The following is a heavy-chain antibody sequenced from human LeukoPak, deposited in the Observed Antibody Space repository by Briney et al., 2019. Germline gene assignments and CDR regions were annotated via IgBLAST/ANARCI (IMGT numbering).Heavy chain of an antibody. Sequence: PGRSLRLSCAASGFTISSYAMHWVRQAQAQGQERVAVISYDGSNKYYADSVKGRFTISRDNSKNTLYLQMNSLRAEDTAVYYCAKDEHPWYFDLWGRGTLVTVSS. V-gene: IGHV3-30-3*01. CDR3: AKDEHPWYFDL. CDR2: ISYDGSNK. D-gene: IGHD1/OR15-1a*01. CDR1: GFTISSYA. J-gene: IGHJ2*01.